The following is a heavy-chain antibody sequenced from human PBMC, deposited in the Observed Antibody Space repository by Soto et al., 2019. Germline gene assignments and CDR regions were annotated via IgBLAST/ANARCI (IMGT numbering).Heavy chain of an antibody. D-gene: IGHD2-15*01. J-gene: IGHJ4*02. V-gene: IGHV3-7*03. CDR2: IKQDGSEK. CDR3: ARVIVVVVAATSASFDY. Sequence: PGGSLRLSCAASGFTFSSYWMSWVRQAPGKGLEWVANIKQDGSEKYYVDSVKGRFTISRDNAKNSLYLQMNSLRAEDTAVYYCARVIVVVVAATSASFDYWGQGTLVTVSS. CDR1: GFTFSSYW.